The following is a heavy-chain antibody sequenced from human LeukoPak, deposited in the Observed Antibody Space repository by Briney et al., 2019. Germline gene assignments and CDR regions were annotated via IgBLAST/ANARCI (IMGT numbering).Heavy chain of an antibody. CDR1: GGSISSYY. V-gene: IGHV4-4*07. D-gene: IGHD5-18*01. Sequence: PSETLSLTCTVSGGSISSYYWSWIRQPPGKGLEWIGRIYTSGSTNYNPSLKSRVTISVDTSKNQFSLKLSSVTAADTAVYYCARVVYSYGYRYFDYWGQGTLVTVSS. CDR3: ARVVYSYGYRYFDY. J-gene: IGHJ4*02. CDR2: IYTSGST.